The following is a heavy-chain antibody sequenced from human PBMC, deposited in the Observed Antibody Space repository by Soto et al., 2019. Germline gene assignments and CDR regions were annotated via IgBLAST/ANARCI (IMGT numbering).Heavy chain of an antibody. CDR2: INPRDGGT. CDR1: GYTLTNYH. J-gene: IGHJ6*02. Sequence: ASVKVSCKASGYTLTNYHMHWVRQAPGQGLEWMGIINPRDGGTLYAQNLQDRLTMTRDTSTSTAYMELSSLRSDDTAVYYCARDASGWYRYYYYGMDVWGQGTTVTVSS. CDR3: ARDASGWYRYYYYGMDV. V-gene: IGHV1-46*01. D-gene: IGHD6-19*01.